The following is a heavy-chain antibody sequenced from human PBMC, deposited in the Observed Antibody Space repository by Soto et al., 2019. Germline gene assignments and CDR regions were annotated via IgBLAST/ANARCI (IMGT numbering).Heavy chain of an antibody. V-gene: IGHV3-30*03. CDR3: ASREDIVVVVAGYYYGMDA. Sequence: SLRLSCAASGFTFSSYGMHWVRQAPGKGLEWVAVISYDGSNKYYADSVKGRFTISRDNSKNTLYLQMNSLRAEDTAVYYCASREDIVVVVAGYYYGMDAWGQGTTVTVSS. CDR1: GFTFSSYG. CDR2: ISYDGSNK. D-gene: IGHD2-15*01. J-gene: IGHJ6*02.